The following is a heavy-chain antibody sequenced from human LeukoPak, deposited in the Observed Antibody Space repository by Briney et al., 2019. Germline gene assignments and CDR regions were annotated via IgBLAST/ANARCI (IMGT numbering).Heavy chain of an antibody. CDR3: ARSRSSSPYYFDT. V-gene: IGHV4-59*01. Sequence: PSETLSLTCSVSRGSISTYYWGWIRQPPGKGLEWIGFVFYSGTTNSNPSVKSRVSMSVDMSKNHLSLELTSVTAADSAVYYCARSRSSSPYYFDTWGQGTLVTVSS. CDR1: RGSISTYY. CDR2: VFYSGTT. J-gene: IGHJ4*02. D-gene: IGHD6-19*01.